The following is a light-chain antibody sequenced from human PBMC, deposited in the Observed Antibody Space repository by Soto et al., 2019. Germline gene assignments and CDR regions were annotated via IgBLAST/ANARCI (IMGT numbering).Light chain of an antibody. J-gene: IGKJ1*01. Sequence: EVVMTQSPAALSVSPGERATLSCRASQSINSNLAWYQQKPGQAPRLLIYGASTLATGIPARFSGAGSGTDFTLTISSLQSEDFAVYYCQQYNTWPGWTFGQVTMVEIK. CDR1: QSINSN. CDR2: GAS. V-gene: IGKV3-15*01. CDR3: QQYNTWPGWT.